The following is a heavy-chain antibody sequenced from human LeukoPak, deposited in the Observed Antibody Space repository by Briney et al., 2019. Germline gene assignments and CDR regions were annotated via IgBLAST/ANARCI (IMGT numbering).Heavy chain of an antibody. D-gene: IGHD2/OR15-2a*01. Sequence: PGGSLRLSCGASGFTFTTHWIHWVRQAPGKGLVWVSRIKPDGSDTNYADSVKGRFTISRDNAKNVVYLHMSSLRAEDTAVYYCAKDVKSYTYWNNYQTTDALDVWGQGAMVTVSS. CDR3: AKDVKSYTYWNNYQTTDALDV. J-gene: IGHJ3*01. CDR2: IKPDGSDT. CDR1: GFTFTTHW. V-gene: IGHV3-74*01.